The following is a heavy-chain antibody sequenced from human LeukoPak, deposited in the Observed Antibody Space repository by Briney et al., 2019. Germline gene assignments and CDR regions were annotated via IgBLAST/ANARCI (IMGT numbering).Heavy chain of an antibody. CDR1: GFNINSNY. J-gene: IGHJ4*02. CDR2: IYSGGNV. V-gene: IGHV3-53*01. Sequence: PGGSLRLSCAASGFNINSNYMNWVRQAPGKGLEWVSCIYSGGNVYYADSVKGRFTISRDNAKNTLYLQMNSLRAEDTAVYYCAKGAPRRLWFGELGGPYWGQGTLVTVSS. D-gene: IGHD3-10*01. CDR3: AKGAPRRLWFGELGGPY.